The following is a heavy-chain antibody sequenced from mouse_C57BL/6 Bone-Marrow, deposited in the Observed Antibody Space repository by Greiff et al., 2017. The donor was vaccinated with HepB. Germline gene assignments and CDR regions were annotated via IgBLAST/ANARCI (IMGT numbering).Heavy chain of an antibody. V-gene: IGHV1-81*01. CDR3: ARCPHYYGSHYAMDY. CDR2: IYPRSGNT. J-gene: IGHJ4*01. Sequence: QVQLQQSGAELARPGASVKLSCKASGYTFTSYGISWVKQRTGQGLEWIGEIYPRSGNTYYNEKFKGKATLTADKSSSTAYMELRSLTSEDSAVYFWARCPHYYGSHYAMDYWGQGTSVTVSS. D-gene: IGHD1-1*01. CDR1: GYTFTSYG.